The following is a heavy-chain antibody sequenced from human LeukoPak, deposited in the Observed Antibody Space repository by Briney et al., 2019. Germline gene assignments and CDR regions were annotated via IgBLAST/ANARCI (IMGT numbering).Heavy chain of an antibody. V-gene: IGHV4-59*01. D-gene: IGHD3-10*01. CDR1: GGSISSYY. CDR3: ARGGLLWFGELYYFDY. Sequence: PSETLSLTCTVSGGSISSYYWSWIRQPPGKGLEWIGYIYYSGSTNYNPSLKSRVTISVDTSKNQFSLKLSSVTAADTAVYYCARGGLLWFGELYYFDYWGQGTLVTVSS. J-gene: IGHJ4*02. CDR2: IYYSGST.